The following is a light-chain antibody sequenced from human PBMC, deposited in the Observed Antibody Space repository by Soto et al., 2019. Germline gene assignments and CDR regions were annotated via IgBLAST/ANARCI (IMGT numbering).Light chain of an antibody. Sequence: QSVLTQPPSVSAAPGQKVTISCSGSNSNIENNYVAWHQQFPGTAPKLLIYDNDKRPSGIPDRFSGSKSGTSATLGITGLQPGDEAEYYCGTWDSRLSAVVFGGGTKLTVL. CDR3: GTWDSRLSAVV. J-gene: IGLJ2*01. V-gene: IGLV1-51*01. CDR2: DND. CDR1: NSNIENNY.